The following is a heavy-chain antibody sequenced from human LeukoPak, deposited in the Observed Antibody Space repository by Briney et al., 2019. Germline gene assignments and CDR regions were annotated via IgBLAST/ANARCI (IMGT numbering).Heavy chain of an antibody. CDR2: TNPSGGST. J-gene: IGHJ4*02. V-gene: IGHV1-46*01. CDR1: GYTFTSYY. D-gene: IGHD3-22*01. CDR3: ASGSGPADDGGGYCFDY. Sequence: PGASVKVSCKASGYTFTSYYLYWVRQAPGQGLEWMGVTNPSGGSTTSAQKFQGRVTMTRDTSTSTVYMELRSLRSEDTAVYYCASGSGPADDGGGYCFDYWGQGTLVTVSS.